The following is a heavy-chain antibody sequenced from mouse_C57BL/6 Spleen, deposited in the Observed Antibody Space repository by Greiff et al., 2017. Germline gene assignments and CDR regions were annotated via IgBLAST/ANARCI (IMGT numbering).Heavy chain of an antibody. J-gene: IGHJ4*01. D-gene: IGHD2-4*01. V-gene: IGHV1-26*01. Sequence: VQLKQSGPELVKPGASVKISCKASGYTFTDYYMNWVKQSHGKSLEWIGDINPNNGGTSYNQKFKGKATLTVDKSSSTAYMELRSLTSEDSAVYYCAREIYYDYEVDYWGQGTSVTVSS. CDR3: AREIYYDYEVDY. CDR1: GYTFTDYY. CDR2: INPNNGGT.